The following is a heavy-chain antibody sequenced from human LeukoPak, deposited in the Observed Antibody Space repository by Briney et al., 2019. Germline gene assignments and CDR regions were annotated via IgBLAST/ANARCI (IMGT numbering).Heavy chain of an antibody. CDR1: GYSFSSYW. J-gene: IGHJ4*02. CDR3: AKGDGEFAH. V-gene: IGHV5-51*01. D-gene: IGHD3-10*01. Sequence: PGESLKISCKASGYSFSSYWIGWMRQMPGKGLEWMGVIYPADSDTRYSPSFQGQVTISADKSISTAYLQWSSLRASDTAVYYCAKGDGEFAHWGQGTLVTVSS. CDR2: IYPADSDT.